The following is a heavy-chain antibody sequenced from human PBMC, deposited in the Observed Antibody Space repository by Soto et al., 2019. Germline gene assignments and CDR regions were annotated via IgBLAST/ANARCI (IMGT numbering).Heavy chain of an antibody. CDR2: IHRSGAT. J-gene: IGHJ2*01. CDR1: SGSLNSGHW. CDR3: ARVGLRWYFDF. Sequence: QVQLQESGPGLVKTSGTLSLTCDVSSGSLNSGHWWRWVRQPPGKGLEWVGHIHRSGATNYNPSPRSRVAISLDESKSQFSLKLNSVTAADTAVYYCARVGLRWYFDFWGRGTLVTVSS. D-gene: IGHD3-16*01. V-gene: IGHV4-4*02.